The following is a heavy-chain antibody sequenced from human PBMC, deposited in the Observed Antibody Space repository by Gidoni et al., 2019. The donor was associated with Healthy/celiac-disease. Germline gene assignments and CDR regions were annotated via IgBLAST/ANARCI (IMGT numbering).Heavy chain of an antibody. CDR1: GLTFSSYS. J-gene: IGHJ2*01. CDR3: ARDGGSMIVAWYFDL. CDR2: ISSSSSTI. D-gene: IGHD3-22*01. V-gene: IGHV3-48*02. Sequence: EVQLVESGGGLVQPGGSLRRSWAASGLTFSSYSMNWVRQAPGKGLEWVSYISSSSSTIYYADSVKGRFTISRDNAKNSLYLQMNSLRDEDTAVYYCARDGGSMIVAWYFDLWGRGTLVTVSS.